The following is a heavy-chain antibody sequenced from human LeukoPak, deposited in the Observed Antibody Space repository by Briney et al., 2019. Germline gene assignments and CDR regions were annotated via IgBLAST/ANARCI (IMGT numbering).Heavy chain of an antibody. CDR2: ISYDGNTK. D-gene: IGHD3-10*01. CDR1: GFTFSTYT. Sequence: GGSLRLSCAASGFTFSTYTMHWVRQAPGRGPEWLAVISYDGNTKYYADSVKGRFTISRDNSKNTLYLQVNILRGEDTAVYYCAKSNGYGLVDIWGQGTMVTVSS. V-gene: IGHV3-30*04. J-gene: IGHJ3*02. CDR3: AKSNGYGLVDI.